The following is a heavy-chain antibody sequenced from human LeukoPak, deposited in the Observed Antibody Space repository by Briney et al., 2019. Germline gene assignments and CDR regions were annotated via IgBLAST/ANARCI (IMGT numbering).Heavy chain of an antibody. CDR3: ARVGRSGGSRWTGWFDP. V-gene: IGHV4-30-2*01. Sequence: MSSETLSLTCAVSGGSISSGSYSWSWIRQPPGKGLEWIGYIYHSGSTYYNPSLKSRVTISVDRSKNQFSLKLSSVTAADTAVYYCARVGRSGGSRWTGWFDPWGQGTLVTVSS. CDR2: IYHSGST. J-gene: IGHJ5*02. CDR1: GGSISSGSYS. D-gene: IGHD2-15*01.